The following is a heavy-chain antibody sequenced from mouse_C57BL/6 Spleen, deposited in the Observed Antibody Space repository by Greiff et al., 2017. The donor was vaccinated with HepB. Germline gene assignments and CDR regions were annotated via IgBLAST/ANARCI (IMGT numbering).Heavy chain of an antibody. CDR1: GYAFSSSW. Sequence: QVQLQQSGPELVKPGASVKISCKASGYAFSSSWMNWVKQRPGKGLEWIGRIYPGDGDTNYNGKFKGKATLTADKSSSTAYMQLSSLTSEDSAVYFCARSEGPQYYGSSYGYAMDYWGQGTSVTVSS. V-gene: IGHV1-82*01. CDR3: ARSEGPQYYGSSYGYAMDY. J-gene: IGHJ4*01. CDR2: IYPGDGDT. D-gene: IGHD1-1*01.